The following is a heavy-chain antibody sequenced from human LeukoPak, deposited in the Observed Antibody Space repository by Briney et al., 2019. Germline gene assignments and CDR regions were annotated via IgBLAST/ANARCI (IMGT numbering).Heavy chain of an antibody. V-gene: IGHV3-23*01. Sequence: GGSLRLSCAASGFTFSSYAMSWVRQAPGKGLEWVSAISGSGGSTYYADSVKGRFTISRDNSKNTLYLQMNSLRAEDTAVYFCARGYYDNTGIDYWGQGTLVTVSS. J-gene: IGHJ4*02. D-gene: IGHD3-16*01. CDR1: GFTFSSYA. CDR3: ARGYYDNTGIDY. CDR2: ISGSGGST.